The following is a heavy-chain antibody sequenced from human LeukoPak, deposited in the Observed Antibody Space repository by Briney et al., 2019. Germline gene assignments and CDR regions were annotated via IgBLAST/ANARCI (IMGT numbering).Heavy chain of an antibody. CDR1: GGSISSYY. J-gene: IGHJ4*02. CDR2: IYYSGST. D-gene: IGHD3-10*01. CDR3: ARHYYGSGSYYYPVVYFDY. Sequence: PSETLSLTCTVSGGSISSYYWSWIRQPPGKGLEWIGYIYYSGSTNYNPSLKSRVTISVDTSKHQFSLKLSSVTAADTAVYYCARHYYGSGSYYYPVVYFDYWGQGTLVTVSS. V-gene: IGHV4-59*01.